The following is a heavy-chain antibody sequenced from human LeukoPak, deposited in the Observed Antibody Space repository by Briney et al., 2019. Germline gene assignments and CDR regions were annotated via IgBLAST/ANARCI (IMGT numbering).Heavy chain of an antibody. CDR3: ARDISSLYNGNHAF. V-gene: IGHV1-2*02. Sequence: GASVKVSCKTSGYTFTDYYIHWVRQAPGQGLEFMGWVNPHSGGTSYAAKFRGRVTLTRDTSTTTSYMDLSSLTSDDTTVYYRARDISSLYNGNHAFWGQGTLVTVSS. CDR2: VNPHSGGT. D-gene: IGHD5-12*01. CDR1: GYTFTDYY. J-gene: IGHJ4*02.